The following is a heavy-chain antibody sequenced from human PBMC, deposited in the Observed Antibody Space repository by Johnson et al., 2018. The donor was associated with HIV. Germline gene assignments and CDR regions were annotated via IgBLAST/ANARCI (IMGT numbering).Heavy chain of an antibody. D-gene: IGHD1-20*01. J-gene: IGHJ3*02. Sequence: QVQLVESGGGVVQPGRSLRLSCAASGFTFSSYAMHWVRQAPGKGLEWVAVISFDGSNKYYADSVKGRFTISRDNSKNTLYLQMNSLRVEDTAVYYCARGGTYNWSPDRIGKAFDIWGQGTTVTVSS. CDR2: ISFDGSNK. CDR3: ARGGTYNWSPDRIGKAFDI. CDR1: GFTFSSYA. V-gene: IGHV3-30-3*01.